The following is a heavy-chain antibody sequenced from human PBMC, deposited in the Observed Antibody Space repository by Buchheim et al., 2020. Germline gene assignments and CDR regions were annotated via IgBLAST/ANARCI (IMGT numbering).Heavy chain of an antibody. Sequence: EVQLLESGGGLVQPGGSLRLSCAASGFTFSSYAMSWVRQAPGKGLEWVSVISGSSSNTYYADSVKGRFTISRDSSKNTLYLQMHSLRAEDTAVYYCAKVPDSSSGYYFDYWGQGTL. V-gene: IGHV3-23*01. CDR1: GFTFSSYA. D-gene: IGHD6-19*01. CDR2: ISGSSSNT. J-gene: IGHJ4*02. CDR3: AKVPDSSSGYYFDY.